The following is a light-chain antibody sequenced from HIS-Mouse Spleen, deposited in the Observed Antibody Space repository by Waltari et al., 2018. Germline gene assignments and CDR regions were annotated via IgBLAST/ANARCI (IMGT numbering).Light chain of an antibody. V-gene: IGLV3-27*01. Sequence: SYELTQPSSVSVSPGQTARITCSGDVLAKKYARWFQQKPGQAPGVVIYKDSERPSGIHERFSGTSSGTTFTLTIGEAQGEDEADYYCYSAADYSGVVDGGTKLTVL. CDR2: KDS. CDR3: YSAADYSGV. J-gene: IGLJ2*01. CDR1: VLAKKY.